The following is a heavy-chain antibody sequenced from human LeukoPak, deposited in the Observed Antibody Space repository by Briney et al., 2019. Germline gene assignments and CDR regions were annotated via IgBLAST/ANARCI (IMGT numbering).Heavy chain of an antibody. V-gene: IGHV3-23*01. J-gene: IGHJ6*02. D-gene: IGHD6-6*01. CDR1: GFTFDDYA. CDR2: ISGSGGST. CDR3: ASSYSSSSQSGYYGMDV. Sequence: GGSLRLSCAASGFTFDDYAMHWVRQAPGKGLEWVSAISGSGGSTYYADSVKGRFTISRDNSKNTLYLQMNSLRAEDTAVYYCASSYSSSSQSGYYGMDVWGQGTTVTVSS.